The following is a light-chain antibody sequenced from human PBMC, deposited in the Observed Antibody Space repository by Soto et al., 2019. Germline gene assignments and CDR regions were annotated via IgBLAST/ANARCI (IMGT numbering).Light chain of an antibody. CDR3: QQYNNWPRT. V-gene: IGKV3-15*01. CDR2: GAS. CDR1: QSVSSN. J-gene: IGKJ1*01. Sequence: DIVMTQSPATLSVSPGERATLSCRASQSVSSNLAWYQQKPGQAPRHLIYGASTRATGIPARFSGSGSGTEFTLTISSLQSEDFAVYYCQQYNNWPRTFRQGTKVDIK.